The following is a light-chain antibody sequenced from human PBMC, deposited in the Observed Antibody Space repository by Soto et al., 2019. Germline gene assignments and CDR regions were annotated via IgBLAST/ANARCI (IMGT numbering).Light chain of an antibody. J-gene: IGKJ1*01. CDR2: DAS. CDR3: QQYGSSGT. Sequence: EIVLTQSPATLSLSPGERATLSCRASQSVSSYLAWYQQKPGQAPRLLIYDASNRATGIPARFSGSGSGTDFTLTISSLEPEDFALYYCQQYGSSGTFGQATKVDIK. V-gene: IGKV3-11*01. CDR1: QSVSSY.